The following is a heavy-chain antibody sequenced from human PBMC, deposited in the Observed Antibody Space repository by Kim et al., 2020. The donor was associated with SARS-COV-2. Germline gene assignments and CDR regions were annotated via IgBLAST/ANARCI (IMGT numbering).Heavy chain of an antibody. Sequence: KKDGSEKNYVESVKGRFTISRDNARNSLYLQMNSLRVEDTAVYYCVGIYWGQGTLVTVPS. CDR2: KKDGSEK. J-gene: IGHJ4*02. CDR3: VGIY. V-gene: IGHV3-7*03.